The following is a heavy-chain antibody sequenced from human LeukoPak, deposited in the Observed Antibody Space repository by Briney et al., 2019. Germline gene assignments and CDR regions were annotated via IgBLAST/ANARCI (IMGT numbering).Heavy chain of an antibody. J-gene: IGHJ6*03. CDR3: ARFGLYYYYMDV. D-gene: IGHD3-16*01. CDR2: IYYSGST. CDR1: GGSISSYY. V-gene: IGHV4-59*08. Sequence: SETLSLTCTVSGGSISSYYWSWIRQPPGKGLEWIGYIYYSGSTNYNPSLKSRVTISVDTSKNQFSLKLSSVTAADTAVYYCARFGLYYYYMDVWGKGTTVTVSS.